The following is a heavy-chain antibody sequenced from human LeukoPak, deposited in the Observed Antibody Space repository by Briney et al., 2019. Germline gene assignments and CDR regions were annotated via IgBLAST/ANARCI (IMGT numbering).Heavy chain of an antibody. J-gene: IGHJ4*02. CDR2: ISGSGGNT. Sequence: SGESLRLSCAASGFTFSSYAMSWVRQAPGKGLEWVSGISGSGGNTFYADSVKGRFTISRDNSKNTLYLQMNSLRAEDTAVYYCARSMTGSGGYYPYFDYWGQGTLVTVSS. CDR3: ARSMTGSGGYYPYFDY. D-gene: IGHD3-10*01. CDR1: GFTFSSYA. V-gene: IGHV3-23*01.